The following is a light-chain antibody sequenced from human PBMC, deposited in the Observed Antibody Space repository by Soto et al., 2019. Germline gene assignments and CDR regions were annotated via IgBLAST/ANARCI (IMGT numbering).Light chain of an antibody. V-gene: IGKV3-15*01. Sequence: EIVMTQSPVTLSVSPGDRATLSCRASQSVNSNLAWYQQKPGQTPRLLIYVASTRATGIPASFRGSGSGTEFTLTISSLQSEDFAVYYCQQYNVWPLTFGGGTKVEFK. CDR3: QQYNVWPLT. CDR2: VAS. CDR1: QSVNSN. J-gene: IGKJ4*01.